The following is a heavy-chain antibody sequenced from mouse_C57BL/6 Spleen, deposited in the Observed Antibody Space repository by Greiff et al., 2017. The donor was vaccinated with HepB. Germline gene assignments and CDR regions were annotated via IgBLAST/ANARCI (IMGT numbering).Heavy chain of an antibody. V-gene: IGHV5-9*01. Sequence: EVKLVESGGGLVKPGGSLKLSCAASGFTFSSYTMSWVRQTPEKRLEWVATISGGGGNTYYPDSVKGRFTISRDNAKNTLYLQMSSLRSEDTALYYCARKGGSSFYWYFDVWGTGTTVTVSS. CDR2: ISGGGGNT. J-gene: IGHJ1*03. D-gene: IGHD1-1*01. CDR1: GFTFSSYT. CDR3: ARKGGSSFYWYFDV.